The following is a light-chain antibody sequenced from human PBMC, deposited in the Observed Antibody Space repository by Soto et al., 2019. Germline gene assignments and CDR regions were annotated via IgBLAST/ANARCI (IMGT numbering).Light chain of an antibody. Sequence: DIQMTQSPSSLSASIGDRVTISCRASQDIGAYVNWYQHKQGKAPRVLMYAASNLKSGVPPRFSGSGVGRDFTLTISDLHPEDLATYYCQHSYSTRTFGQGTKVERK. CDR3: QHSYSTRT. V-gene: IGKV1-39*01. CDR2: AAS. CDR1: QDIGAY. J-gene: IGKJ1*01.